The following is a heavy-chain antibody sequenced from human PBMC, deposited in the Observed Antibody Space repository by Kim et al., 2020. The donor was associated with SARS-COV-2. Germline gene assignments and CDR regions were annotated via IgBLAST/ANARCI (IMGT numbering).Heavy chain of an antibody. J-gene: IGHJ4*02. CDR2: IDWDDDK. D-gene: IGHD5-12*01. V-gene: IGHV2-70*01. CDR1: GFSLSTSGMC. Sequence: SGPTLVNPTQTLTLTCTFSGFSLSTSGMCVSWIRQPPGKALEWLALIDWDDDKYYSTSLKTRLTISKDTSKNQVVLTMTNMDPVDTATYYCARNIANSGYGTFDYWGQGTLVTVSS. CDR3: ARNIANSGYGTFDY.